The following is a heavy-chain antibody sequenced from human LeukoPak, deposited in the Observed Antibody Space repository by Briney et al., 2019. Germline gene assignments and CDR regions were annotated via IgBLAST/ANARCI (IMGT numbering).Heavy chain of an antibody. CDR3: AKADGGQWPSSYYYYYMDV. Sequence: PGGSLRLSCAASGFTFSSYGMSWVRQAPGKGLEWVSAIVSSGDSTYYADSVKGRFTISRDNSKNTLYLQMNSLRAEDTAVYYCAKADGGQWPSSYYYYYMDVWGKGTTVTVSS. CDR2: IVSSGDST. D-gene: IGHD6-19*01. CDR1: GFTFSSYG. J-gene: IGHJ6*03. V-gene: IGHV3-23*01.